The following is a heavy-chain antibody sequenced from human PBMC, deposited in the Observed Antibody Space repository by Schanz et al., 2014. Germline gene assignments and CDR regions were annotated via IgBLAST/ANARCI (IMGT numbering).Heavy chain of an antibody. CDR2: ISPYTGNT. D-gene: IGHD2-8*02. J-gene: IGHJ3*01. Sequence: QVQLVQSGAEVKKPGASVKVSCKTSGYTFSDYGITWVRQAPGQGLEWVGWISPYTGNTHYFDKMEGRVTMTTDTSTSTAYMELRSLRSDDTAMYSCATMWGYCTATACQILEVLDVWGQGTMVTVSS. CDR1: GYTFSDYG. CDR3: ATMWGYCTATACQILEVLDV. V-gene: IGHV1-18*01.